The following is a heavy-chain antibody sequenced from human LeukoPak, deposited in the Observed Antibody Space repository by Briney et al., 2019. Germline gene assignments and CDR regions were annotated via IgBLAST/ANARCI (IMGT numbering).Heavy chain of an antibody. CDR1: GGSISTSRYY. CDR3: ARRPGPPRYYGSGSYSLVRWFDP. V-gene: IGHV4-39*07. J-gene: IGHJ5*02. D-gene: IGHD3-10*01. CDR2: IYYSGST. Sequence: SETLSLTCTVSGGSISTSRYYWGWIRQPPGKGLECIGSIYYSGSTNYNPSLKSRVTISVDTSKNQFSLKLSSVTAADTAVYYCARRPGPPRYYGSGSYSLVRWFDPWGQGTLVTVSS.